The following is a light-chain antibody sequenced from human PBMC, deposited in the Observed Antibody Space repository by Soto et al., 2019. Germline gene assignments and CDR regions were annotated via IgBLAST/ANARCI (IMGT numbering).Light chain of an antibody. CDR3: SSYTTAYTQV. V-gene: IGLV2-14*01. CDR1: SSDVGGYNY. Sequence: QSVLTQPASVSGSPGQSITISCTGTSSDVGGYNYVSWYQHHPGKAPKLMIYEVTNRPSGVSNRFSSSKSGNTASLTISGLQAEDEGDYYCSSYTTAYTQVFGGGTKVTVL. J-gene: IGLJ3*02. CDR2: EVT.